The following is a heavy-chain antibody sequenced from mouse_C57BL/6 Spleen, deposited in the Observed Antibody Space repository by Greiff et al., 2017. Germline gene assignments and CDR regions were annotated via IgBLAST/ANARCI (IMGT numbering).Heavy chain of an antibody. CDR3: TGGYYGSYWYFDV. Sequence: EVKLMESGGGLVQPGGSMKLSCVASGFTFSNYWMNWVCQSPEKGLEWVAQIRLKSDNYATHYAESVKGRFTISRDDSKSSVYLQMNNLRAEDTGIYYCTGGYYGSYWYFDVWSTGTTVTVSS. D-gene: IGHD1-1*01. V-gene: IGHV6-3*01. CDR1: GFTFSNYW. CDR2: IRLKSDNYAT. J-gene: IGHJ1*03.